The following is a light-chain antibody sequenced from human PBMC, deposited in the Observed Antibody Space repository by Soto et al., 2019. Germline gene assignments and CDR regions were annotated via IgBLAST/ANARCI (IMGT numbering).Light chain of an antibody. CDR1: SSDVGSYNL. J-gene: IGLJ1*01. CDR3: CSYGSGNTYV. CDR2: EVN. Sequence: QSALTQLASVSGSPGQSTTIPCTGTSSDVGSYNLVSWYQQQPGKAPKLIIYEVNKRPSGISPRFSGSKSGNTASLTISELQAVNEADCYFCSYGSGNTYVVGMGTKVTV. V-gene: IGLV2-23*02.